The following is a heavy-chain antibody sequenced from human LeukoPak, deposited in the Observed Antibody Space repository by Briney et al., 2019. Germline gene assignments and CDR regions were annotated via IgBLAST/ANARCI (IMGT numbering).Heavy chain of an antibody. D-gene: IGHD3-22*01. Sequence: GESLKISCKGSGYSFTSYWIGWVRQMPGKGLEWMGIIYPGDSDTRYSPSFQGQVTISADKSISTAYLQWGSLKASDTAMYYCARPYYYDSSGYYYGFAFDIWGQGTMVTVSS. CDR3: ARPYYYDSSGYYYGFAFDI. J-gene: IGHJ3*02. CDR1: GYSFTSYW. V-gene: IGHV5-51*01. CDR2: IYPGDSDT.